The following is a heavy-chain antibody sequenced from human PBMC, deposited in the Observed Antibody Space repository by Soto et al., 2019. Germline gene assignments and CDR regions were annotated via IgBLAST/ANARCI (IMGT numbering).Heavy chain of an antibody. V-gene: IGHV4-39*01. J-gene: IGHJ5*02. CDR2: IYYSGST. CDR1: GGSISSSSYY. D-gene: IGHD4-17*01. CDR3: ASHDYGDYGWFDP. Sequence: PLEILSLTCTVSGGSISSSSYYWGWIRQPPGKRLEWIGSIYYSGSTYYNPSLKSRVTISVDTSKNQFSLKLSSVTAADMAVYYCASHDYGDYGWFDPWGQGTLVTVSS.